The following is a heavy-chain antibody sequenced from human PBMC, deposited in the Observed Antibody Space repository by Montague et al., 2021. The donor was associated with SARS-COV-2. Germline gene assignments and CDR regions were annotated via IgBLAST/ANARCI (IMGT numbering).Heavy chain of an antibody. CDR3: ARHPRGYYDYVWGGPSYYFDY. J-gene: IGHJ4*02. V-gene: IGHV4-39*01. Sequence: SETLSLTCTVSGGSISSSSYYWGWIRQPPGKGLEWIGSIYYSGSTYYNPSLKSRVTISVDTSKNQFSLKLSSVTAADTAVYYCARHPRGYYDYVWGGPSYYFDYWGQGTLVTVSS. CDR1: GGSISSSSYY. CDR2: IYYSGST. D-gene: IGHD3-16*01.